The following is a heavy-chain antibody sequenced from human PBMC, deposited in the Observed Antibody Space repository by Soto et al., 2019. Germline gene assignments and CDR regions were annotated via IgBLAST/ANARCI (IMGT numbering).Heavy chain of an antibody. V-gene: IGHV1-69*01. CDR3: ARVGGVGAPPGADY. CDR1: GGIFSSYA. CDR2: VIPVLGQA. D-gene: IGHD1-26*01. J-gene: IGHJ4*02. Sequence: QVQLVQSGAEVKRPGSSVKVSCKACGGIFSSYAISWLRQAPGQGLEWMGAVIPVLGQAYYAQALQDRVTITADESTRTAYMELSSLTSEDTAVYFCARVGGVGAPPGADYWGQGTLVTVSS.